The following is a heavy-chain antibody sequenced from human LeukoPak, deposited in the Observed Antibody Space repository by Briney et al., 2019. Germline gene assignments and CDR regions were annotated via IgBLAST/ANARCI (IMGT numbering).Heavy chain of an antibody. Sequence: SETLSLTCTVSGGSISSGGYYWSWIRQHPGKGLEWIGYIYYSGSTYYNPSLKSRVTISVDTSKNQFSLKLSSVTAADTAVYYCARGGPYYDYFWGLNQRQFYYFDYWGQGTLVTVSS. CDR2: IYYSGST. CDR1: GGSISSGGYY. D-gene: IGHD3-16*01. J-gene: IGHJ4*02. CDR3: ARGGPYYDYFWGLNQRQFYYFDY. V-gene: IGHV4-31*03.